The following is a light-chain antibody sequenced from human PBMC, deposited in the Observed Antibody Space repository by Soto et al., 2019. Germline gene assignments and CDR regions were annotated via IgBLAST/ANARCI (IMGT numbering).Light chain of an antibody. V-gene: IGLV2-14*01. CDR3: YSYTGSATVI. J-gene: IGLJ2*01. Sequence: QSALTQPASVSGSHGQSITISCTGTTSDIGGYNYVSWYQQYPGKAPKLIIYEVRNRPSGVSNRFSASKSGNTASLTISGLQAEDEAVYYCYSYTGSATVIFGGGTKLTVL. CDR1: TSDIGGYNY. CDR2: EVR.